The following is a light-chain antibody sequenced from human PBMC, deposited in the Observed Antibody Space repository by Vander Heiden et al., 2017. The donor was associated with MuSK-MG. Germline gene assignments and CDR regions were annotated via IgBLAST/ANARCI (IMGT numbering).Light chain of an antibody. Sequence: DIQMTQAPSILSASVGDSVTIICRASQSISSWLAWYQQKPGKAPKLLIYKASSLESGVPSRFSGSGSGTEFTLTISSLQPDDFATYYCQHYNSYPWTFGQGTKVEIK. J-gene: IGKJ1*01. CDR1: QSISSW. CDR2: KAS. V-gene: IGKV1-5*03. CDR3: QHYNSYPWT.